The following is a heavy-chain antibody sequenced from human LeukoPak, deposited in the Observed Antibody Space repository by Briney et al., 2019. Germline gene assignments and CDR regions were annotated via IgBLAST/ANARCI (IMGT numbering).Heavy chain of an antibody. Sequence: SETLSLTCTVSGGSISSYYWSWIRQPPGKGLEWIGYISYSRSTNYNPSLKSRVTMSVDTSKNQFSLKLSSVTAADTAVYYCARGMGGPDYWGQGTLVTVSS. CDR1: GGSISSYY. CDR3: ARGMGGPDY. V-gene: IGHV4-59*01. D-gene: IGHD2-15*01. CDR2: ISYSRST. J-gene: IGHJ4*02.